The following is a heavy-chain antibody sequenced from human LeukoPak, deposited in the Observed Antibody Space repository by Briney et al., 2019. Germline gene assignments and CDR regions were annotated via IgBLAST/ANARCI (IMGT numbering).Heavy chain of an antibody. D-gene: IGHD3-10*01. CDR1: GYTFTNYA. Sequence: ASVKVSCKASGYTFTNYAMHWVRQAPGQRLEWMGWINADNGNTKYSQKSQGRVTITRDTSASTAYMELSSLRSEDTAVYYCARYYGSGSYDYWGQGTLVTVSS. CDR3: ARYYGSGSYDY. CDR2: INADNGNT. J-gene: IGHJ4*02. V-gene: IGHV1-3*01.